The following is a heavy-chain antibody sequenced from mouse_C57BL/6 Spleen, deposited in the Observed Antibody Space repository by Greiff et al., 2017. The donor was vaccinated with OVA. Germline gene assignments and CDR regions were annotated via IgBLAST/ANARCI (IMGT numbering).Heavy chain of an antibody. J-gene: IGHJ1*03. D-gene: IGHD1-2*01. V-gene: IGHV1-69*01. CDR2: IDPSDSYN. CDR1: GYTFTSYW. CDR3: ARWPDGYFDV. Sequence: QVQLQQPGAELVMPGASVKLSCQASGYTFTSYWMHWVKQRPGQGLEWIGEIDPSDSYNNYNQKFKGKSTLTVDKSSSTSYMQLSSLTSEDSAVYYCARWPDGYFDVWGTGTTVTVSS.